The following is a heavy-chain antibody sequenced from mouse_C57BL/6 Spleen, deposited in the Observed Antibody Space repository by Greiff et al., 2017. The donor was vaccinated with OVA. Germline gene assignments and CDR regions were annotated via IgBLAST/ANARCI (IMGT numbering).Heavy chain of an antibody. J-gene: IGHJ4*01. D-gene: IGHD4-1*01. CDR2: ISDGGSYT. CDR1: GFTFSSYA. Sequence: EVQLKESGGGLVKPGGSLKLSCAASGFTFSSYAMSWVRQTPEKRLEWVATISDGGSYTYYPDNVKGRFTISRDNAKNNLYLQMSHLKSEDTAMYYCARDNWMDYWGQGTSVTVSS. CDR3: ARDNWMDY. V-gene: IGHV5-4*01.